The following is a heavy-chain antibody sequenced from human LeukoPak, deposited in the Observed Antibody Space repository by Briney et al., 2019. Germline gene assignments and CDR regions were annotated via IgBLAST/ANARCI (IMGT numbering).Heavy chain of an antibody. CDR2: IYYSGST. CDR1: GGSISSSSYY. D-gene: IGHD2-2*01. CDR3: ARSGYCSDANCLTNWFDP. J-gene: IGHJ5*02. V-gene: IGHV4-39*07. Sequence: PSETLSLTCTVSGGSISSSSYYWGWIRQPPGKGLEWIGSIYYSGSTYYNPSLKSRVTMSVDTSKNQFSLKLSSVTAADTAVYYCARSGYCSDANCLTNWFDPLGQGTLVTVSS.